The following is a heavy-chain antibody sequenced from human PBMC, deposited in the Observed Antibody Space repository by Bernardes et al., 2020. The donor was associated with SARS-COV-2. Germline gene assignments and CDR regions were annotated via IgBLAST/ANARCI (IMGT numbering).Heavy chain of an antibody. V-gene: IGHV3-66*04. CDR3: AKLRSVLWIHPYYNAMDA. CDR2: MYSGGST. D-gene: IGHD2-2*01. J-gene: IGHJ6*02. Sequence: GGSLRLSCAASGLTVSDNYMTWVRQAPGKGLEWVALMYSGGSTYYADSVKGRFTISRDSSKNTVYLQMNTLRPEDTAVYYCAKLRSVLWIHPYYNAMDAWGQGTTVTVS. CDR1: GLTVSDNY.